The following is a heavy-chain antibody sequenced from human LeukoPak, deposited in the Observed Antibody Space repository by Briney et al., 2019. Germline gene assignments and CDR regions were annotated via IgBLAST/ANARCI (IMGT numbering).Heavy chain of an antibody. J-gene: IGHJ3*02. V-gene: IGHV4-34*01. Sequence: PSETLSLTCAVYGGSFSGYYWSWTRQPPGKGLEWIGEINHSGSTNYNPSLKSRVTISVDTSKNQFSLKLSSVTAADTAVYYCARARGTVGATTGGAFDIWGQGTMVTVSS. CDR1: GGSFSGYY. CDR3: ARARGTVGATTGGAFDI. CDR2: INHSGST. D-gene: IGHD1-26*01.